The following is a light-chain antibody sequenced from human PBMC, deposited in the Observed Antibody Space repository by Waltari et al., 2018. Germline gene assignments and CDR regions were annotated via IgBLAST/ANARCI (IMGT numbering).Light chain of an antibody. CDR3: AAWDDSLNGRV. V-gene: IGLV1-44*01. CDR2: SNN. CDR1: SSNIGSNT. Sequence: QSVLTQPPSASGTPGQRVTISCSGSSSNIGSNTVNWYQQLPGTAPKLLIYSNNQRPSGVPDLFSGSKSCTSASLAISGLQSEDEADYYCAAWDDSLNGRVFGGGTKLTVL. J-gene: IGLJ3*02.